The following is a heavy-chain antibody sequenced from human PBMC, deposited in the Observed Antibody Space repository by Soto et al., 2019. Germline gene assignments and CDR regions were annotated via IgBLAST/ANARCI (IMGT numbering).Heavy chain of an antibody. D-gene: IGHD3-3*02. CDR1: GGSFSSNY. V-gene: IGHV4-59*08. CDR3: ARLGAFYQSLAP. J-gene: IGHJ5*02. Sequence: PSETLSLTCTVSGGSFSSNYWSWIRQPPGKGLEWVGYIYYGGTTSYNPSLKSRLTISLETSKSQFPLRLSSVTAADTAVYYCARLGAFYQSLAPWGPGTLVTVSS. CDR2: IYYGGTT.